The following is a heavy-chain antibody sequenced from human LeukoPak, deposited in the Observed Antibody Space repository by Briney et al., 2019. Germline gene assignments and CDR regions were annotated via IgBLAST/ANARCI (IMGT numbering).Heavy chain of an antibody. Sequence: PSETLSLTCTVSGGSISSSSYYWGWIRQPPGKGLEWIGSIYYSGSTYYNPSLKSRVTISVDTSTNQFSMKLSSVTAAATAVYYCARKYYSDSSGFFDYWGQGTLVTVSS. CDR3: ARKYYSDSSGFFDY. J-gene: IGHJ4*02. CDR1: GGSISSSSYY. D-gene: IGHD3-22*01. CDR2: IYYSGST. V-gene: IGHV4-39*01.